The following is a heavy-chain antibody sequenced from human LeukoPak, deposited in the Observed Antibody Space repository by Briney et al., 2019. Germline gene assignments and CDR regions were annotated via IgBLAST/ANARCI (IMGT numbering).Heavy chain of an antibody. V-gene: IGHV4-39*07. CDR2: IYYSGST. Sequence: KPSETLSLTCTVSGGSISSSRYYWGWIRQPPGKGLEWIGSIYYSGSTYYNPSLKSRVTISVDTSRSQFSLKPTSVTSADTAVYYCARDGPAYTSRWYDYYYGLDVWGQGTTVTVSS. D-gene: IGHD2-2*01. CDR3: ARDGPAYTSRWYDYYYGLDV. CDR1: GGSISSSRYY. J-gene: IGHJ6*02.